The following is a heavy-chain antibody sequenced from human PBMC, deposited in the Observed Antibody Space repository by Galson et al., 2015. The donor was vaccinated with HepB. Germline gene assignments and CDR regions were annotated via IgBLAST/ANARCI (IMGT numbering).Heavy chain of an antibody. CDR2: IKEDGREK. CDR3: ARRHYYSYVMDV. Sequence: SLRLSCAASGFISSMYWMNWVRQAPGKGLEWVANIKEDGREKNYVDSVKGRFTISISTAYLQWGSLKASDTAMYYCARRHYYSYVMDVWGQGTTVTVSS. CDR1: GFISSMYW. J-gene: IGHJ6*02. V-gene: IGHV3-7*05.